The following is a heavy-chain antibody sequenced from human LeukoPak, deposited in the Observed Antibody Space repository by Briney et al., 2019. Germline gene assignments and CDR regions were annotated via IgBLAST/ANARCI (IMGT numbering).Heavy chain of an antibody. CDR2: IYYSGST. V-gene: IGHV4-59*01. CDR3: ARGWGIAVAGTGWFDP. Sequence: SETLSLTCAVYGGSFSGYYWSWIRQPSGKGLEWIGYIYYSGSTNYNPSLKSRVTISVDTSKNQFSLKLSSVTAADTAVYYCARGWGIAVAGTGWFDPWGQGTLVTVSS. CDR1: GGSFSGYY. D-gene: IGHD6-19*01. J-gene: IGHJ5*02.